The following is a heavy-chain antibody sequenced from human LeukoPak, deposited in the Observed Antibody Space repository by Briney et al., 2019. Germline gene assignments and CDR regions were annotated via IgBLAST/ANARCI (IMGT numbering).Heavy chain of an antibody. J-gene: IGHJ4*02. CDR3: ARHAGSRLYYFDY. CDR1: GGSISSYY. V-gene: IGHV4-59*08. D-gene: IGHD1-26*01. CDR2: IYYSGST. Sequence: SETLSLTCTVSGGSISSYYWTWLRQPPGKGLEWIGYIYYSGSTNYNPSLKSRVTISVDTSKNQFSLKLSSVTAADTAVYYCARHAGSRLYYFDYWGQGTLVTVSS.